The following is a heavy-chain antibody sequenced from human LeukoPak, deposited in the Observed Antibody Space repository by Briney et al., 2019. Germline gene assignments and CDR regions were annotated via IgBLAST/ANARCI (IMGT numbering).Heavy chain of an antibody. CDR3: ARGRSSGWDDAFDI. CDR2: IYYSGST. Sequence: SQTLSLTCTVSGGSISSGDYYWSWIRQPPGKGLEWIGYIYYSGSTYYNPSLQSRVTISVDTSQNQFSLKLSSVTAADTAVYYCARGRSSGWDDAFDIWGQGTMVTVSS. V-gene: IGHV4-30-4*08. D-gene: IGHD6-19*01. J-gene: IGHJ3*02. CDR1: GGSISSGDYY.